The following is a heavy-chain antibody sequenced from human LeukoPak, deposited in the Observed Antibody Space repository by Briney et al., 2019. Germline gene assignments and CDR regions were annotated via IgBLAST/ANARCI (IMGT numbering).Heavy chain of an antibody. V-gene: IGHV3-7*01. CDR2: IKQDGSEK. D-gene: IGHD6-25*01. J-gene: IGHJ4*02. Sequence: GGSLRLSCAGTGFTFSSYWMSWVRQAPGKGLEWVANIKQDGSEKYYVESVKGRFTISRDNAKNSLYLQMNSLRAEDTAVYYCARSSSSAFDYWGQGTLVTVSS. CDR1: GFTFSSYW. CDR3: ARSSSSAFDY.